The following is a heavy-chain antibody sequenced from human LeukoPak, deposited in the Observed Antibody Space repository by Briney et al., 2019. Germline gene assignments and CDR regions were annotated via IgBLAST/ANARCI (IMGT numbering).Heavy chain of an antibody. J-gene: IGHJ5*02. D-gene: IGHD3-22*01. V-gene: IGHV3-30-3*01. CDR3: ARGTADSSGYYSS. Sequence: GGSLRLSCAASGFTFSSYAMHWVRQAPGKGLEWVAVISYDGSNKYYADSVKGRFTISRDNSKNTLYLQMNSLRAEDTAVYYCARGTADSSGYYSSWGQGTLVTVSS. CDR1: GFTFSSYA. CDR2: ISYDGSNK.